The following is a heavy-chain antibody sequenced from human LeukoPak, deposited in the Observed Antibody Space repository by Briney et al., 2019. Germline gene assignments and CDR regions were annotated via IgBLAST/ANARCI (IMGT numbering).Heavy chain of an antibody. CDR2: IIPIFGTA. D-gene: IGHD4-17*01. V-gene: IGHV1-69*05. CDR1: GGTFSSYA. Sequence: SVKVSCKASGGTFSSYAISWVRQAPGQGLEWMGGIIPIFGTANYAQKFQGRVTITTDESTSTAYMELSSLRSEDTAVYYCARSDYGASNTYYMDVWGKGTTVTVSS. J-gene: IGHJ6*03. CDR3: ARSDYGASNTYYMDV.